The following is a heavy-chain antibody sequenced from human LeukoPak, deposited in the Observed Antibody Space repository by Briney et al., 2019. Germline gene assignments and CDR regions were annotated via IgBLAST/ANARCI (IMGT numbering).Heavy chain of an antibody. CDR3: ASVRATTGWFDP. Sequence: GASVKVSCKASGYTFTCYYMHWVRQAPGQGLEWMGRINPNSGGTNYAQKFQGRVTMTRDTSISTAYMELSRLRSDDTAVYYCASVRATTGWFDPWGQGTLVTVSS. V-gene: IGHV1-2*06. J-gene: IGHJ5*02. CDR1: GYTFTCYY. CDR2: INPNSGGT. D-gene: IGHD4-17*01.